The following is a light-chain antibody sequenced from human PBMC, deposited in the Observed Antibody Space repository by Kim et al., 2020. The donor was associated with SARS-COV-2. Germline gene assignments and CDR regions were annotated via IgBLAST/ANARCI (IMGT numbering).Light chain of an antibody. CDR2: EVT. J-gene: IGLJ1*01. CDR1: SSDGGNYTS. Sequence: GQTVTITCTGTSSDGGNYTSVACYQQHPGKAPKLMIYEVTKRPSGVPDRFSGSKSGNTASLTVSGLQAEDEAEYYCSSYAGSNNYVSGTGTKVTVL. CDR3: SSYAGSNNYV. V-gene: IGLV2-8*01.